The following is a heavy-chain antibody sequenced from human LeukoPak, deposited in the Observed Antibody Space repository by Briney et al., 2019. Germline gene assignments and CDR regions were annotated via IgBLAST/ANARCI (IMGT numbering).Heavy chain of an antibody. CDR3: AREDDGYNDY. V-gene: IGHV4-59*01. Sequence: SSETLSLTCTVSGGSISSYYWSWIRHPPGKGLEWIGYIYYSGSTNYNPSLKSRVTISVDTSKNQFSLKLSSVTAADTAVYYCAREDDGYNDYWGQGTLVTVSS. CDR1: GGSISSYY. J-gene: IGHJ4*02. D-gene: IGHD5-24*01. CDR2: IYYSGST.